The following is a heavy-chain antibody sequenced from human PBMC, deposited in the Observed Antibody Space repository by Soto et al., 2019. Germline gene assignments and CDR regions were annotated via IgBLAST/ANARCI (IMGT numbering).Heavy chain of an antibody. CDR2: IWYDGSNK. D-gene: IGHD6-13*01. J-gene: IGHJ4*02. CDR3: ASSGKLKEYSSSWSNIDY. V-gene: IGHV3-33*01. CDR1: GFTFSSYG. Sequence: PGGSLRLSCAASGFTFSSYGMHWVRQAPGKGLEWVAVIWYDGSNKYYADSVKGRFTISRDNSKNTLYLQMNSLRAEDTAVYYCASSGKLKEYSSSWSNIDYWGQGTLVTVSS.